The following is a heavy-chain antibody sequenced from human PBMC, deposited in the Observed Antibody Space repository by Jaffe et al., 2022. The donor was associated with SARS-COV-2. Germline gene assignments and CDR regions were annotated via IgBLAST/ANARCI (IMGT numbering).Heavy chain of an antibody. V-gene: IGHV4-39*01. CDR3: ARQSGYYVYYYYYGMDV. CDR1: GGSISSSSYY. D-gene: IGHD3-22*01. CDR2: IYYSGST. J-gene: IGHJ6*02. Sequence: QLQLQESGPGLVKPSETLSLTCTVSGGSISSSSYYWGWIRQPPGKGLEWIGSIYYSGSTYYNPSLKSRVTISVDTSKNQFSLKLSSVTAADTAVYYCARQSGYYVYYYYYGMDVWGQGTTVTVSS.